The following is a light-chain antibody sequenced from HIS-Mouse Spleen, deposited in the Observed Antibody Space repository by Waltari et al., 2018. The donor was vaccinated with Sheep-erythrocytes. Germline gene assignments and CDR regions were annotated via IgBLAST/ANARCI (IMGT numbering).Light chain of an antibody. CDR3: QAWDSSTVV. CDR1: KLGDKY. Sequence: ASITCSGDKLGDKYACWYQQKPGQSPVLVIYQDSKRPSGIPERFSGSNSGNTATLTISGTQAMDEADYYCQAWDSSTVVFGGGTKLTVL. V-gene: IGLV3-1*01. CDR2: QDS. J-gene: IGLJ2*01.